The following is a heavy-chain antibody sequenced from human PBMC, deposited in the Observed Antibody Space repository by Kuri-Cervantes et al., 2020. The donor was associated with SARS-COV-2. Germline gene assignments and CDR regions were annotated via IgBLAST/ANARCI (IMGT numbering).Heavy chain of an antibody. J-gene: IGHJ3*02. Sequence: GESLKISCAASGFSFSMYWMSWVRQAPGKGLEWVANTKKDGSEKYYVDSVKGRFTISRDNAKNSLYLQMNSLRAEDTAVYYCAREQWLELDAFDIWGQGTMVTVSS. V-gene: IGHV3-7*01. CDR1: GFSFSMYW. D-gene: IGHD6-19*01. CDR3: AREQWLELDAFDI. CDR2: TKKDGSEK.